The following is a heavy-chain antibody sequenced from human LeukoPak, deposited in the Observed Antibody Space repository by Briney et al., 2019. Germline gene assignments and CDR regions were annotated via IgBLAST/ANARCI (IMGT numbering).Heavy chain of an antibody. Sequence: SVKVSCKASGGTFSSYAISWVRQAPGQGLERMGGIIPIFGTANYAQKFQGRVTITADESTSTAYMELSSLRSEDTAVYYCARGDYYDSSGYWPNWFDPWGQGTLVTVSS. CDR3: ARGDYYDSSGYWPNWFDP. V-gene: IGHV1-69*13. CDR1: GGTFSSYA. CDR2: IIPIFGTA. D-gene: IGHD3-22*01. J-gene: IGHJ5*02.